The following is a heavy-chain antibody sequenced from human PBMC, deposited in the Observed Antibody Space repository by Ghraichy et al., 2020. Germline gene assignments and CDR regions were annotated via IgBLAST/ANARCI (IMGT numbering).Heavy chain of an antibody. Sequence: GESLNISCEASGFTFSDFYMSWVRQAPGKDLEWISYISSTSDYTNYADSVKGRFTVSRDNAQNSLFLQMDGLRAEDTAVYYCVRVVRSGAYFDSWGQGTLVTVSS. V-gene: IGHV3-11*05. CDR3: VRVVRSGAYFDS. CDR2: ISSTSDYT. D-gene: IGHD2-15*01. CDR1: GFTFSDFY. J-gene: IGHJ4*02.